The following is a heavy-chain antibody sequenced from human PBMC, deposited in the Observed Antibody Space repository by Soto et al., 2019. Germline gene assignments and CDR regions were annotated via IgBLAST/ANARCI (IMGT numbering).Heavy chain of an antibody. CDR2: IYPSDSDT. CDR3: ARGGVSTRTFDY. J-gene: IGHJ4*02. Sequence: PGEPLKISCKGSGYNFAGYWIAWVRQMPGKGLELMGIIYPSDSDTRYMPSFQGQVTISADKSISSAYLQWSSLRASDTAMYYCARGGVSTRTFDYWGQGTPVTVSS. V-gene: IGHV5-51*01. CDR1: GYNFAGYW. D-gene: IGHD3-3*01.